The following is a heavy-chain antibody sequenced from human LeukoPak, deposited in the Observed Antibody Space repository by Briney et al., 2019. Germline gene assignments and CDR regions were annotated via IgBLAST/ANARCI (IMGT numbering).Heavy chain of an antibody. CDR3: ARGVWQLVHPVRSWFDP. D-gene: IGHD6-13*01. CDR1: GGSISSGGYS. Sequence: PSGTLSLTCAVSGGSISSGGYSWSWIRQPPGKGLEWIGYIYHSGSTNYNPSLKSRVTISVDTSKNQFSLKLSSVTAADTAVYYCARGVWQLVHPVRSWFDPWGQGTLVTVSS. V-gene: IGHV4-30-2*01. CDR2: IYHSGST. J-gene: IGHJ5*02.